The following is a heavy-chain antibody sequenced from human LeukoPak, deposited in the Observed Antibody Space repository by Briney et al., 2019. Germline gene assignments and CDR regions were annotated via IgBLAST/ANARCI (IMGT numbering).Heavy chain of an antibody. D-gene: IGHD3-10*01. CDR3: TREIITMVRGVIKRNWFDP. CDR1: GGTFSSYA. CDR2: IIPIFGTA. J-gene: IGHJ5*02. Sequence: SVKVSCKASGGTFSSYAISWVRQAPGQGLEWMGGIIPIFGTANYAQKFQGRVTITADESTSTAYMELSSLRSEDTAVYYCTREIITMVRGVIKRNWFDPWGQGTLVTVSS. V-gene: IGHV1-69*13.